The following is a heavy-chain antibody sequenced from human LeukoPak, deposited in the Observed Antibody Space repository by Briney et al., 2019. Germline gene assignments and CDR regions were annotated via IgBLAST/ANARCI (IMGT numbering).Heavy chain of an antibody. CDR1: GGSICSYY. CDR2: IYYSGST. J-gene: IGHJ5*02. D-gene: IGHD1-1*01. V-gene: IGHV4-59*01. CDR3: ARATGNWFDP. Sequence: SETLSLTCTVSGGSICSYYWSWIRQPPGKGLEWIGYIYYSGSTNYNPSLKSRVTISVDTSKNQFSLKLSSVTAADTAVYYCARATGNWFDPWGQGTLVTVSS.